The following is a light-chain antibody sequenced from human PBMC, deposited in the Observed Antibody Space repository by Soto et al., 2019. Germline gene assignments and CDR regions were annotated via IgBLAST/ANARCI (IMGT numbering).Light chain of an antibody. CDR1: SSDVGGYNY. CDR3: SSYAGSNIRYV. CDR2: EVS. V-gene: IGLV2-8*01. J-gene: IGLJ1*01. Sequence: QSVLTQPPSASGSPGQSVTISCTGTSSDVGGYNYVSWYQQHPGKAPKLMIYEVSKRPSGVPDRFSGSKSGNTASLTVSGLQAEDEADYYCSSYAGSNIRYVFGTGTKVTGL.